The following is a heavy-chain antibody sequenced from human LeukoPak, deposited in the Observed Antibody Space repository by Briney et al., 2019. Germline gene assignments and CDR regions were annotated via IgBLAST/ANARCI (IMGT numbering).Heavy chain of an antibody. V-gene: IGHV4-4*07. CDR3: ASISGIASSGNWFDP. J-gene: IGHJ5*02. Sequence: SETLSLTCTVSGGSISSYYWSWIRQPAGKGLEWIGRIYTSGSTNYNPSLKSRVTMSVDTSKNQFSLKLSSVTAADTAVYYCASISGIASSGNWFDPWGQGTLVTVS. CDR1: GGSISSYY. CDR2: IYTSGST. D-gene: IGHD6-13*01.